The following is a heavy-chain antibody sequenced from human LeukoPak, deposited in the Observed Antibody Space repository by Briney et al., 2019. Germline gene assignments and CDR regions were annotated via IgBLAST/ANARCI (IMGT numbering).Heavy chain of an antibody. J-gene: IGHJ5*02. CDR1: GGSISSSSYY. D-gene: IGHD6-13*01. CDR3: ARGPYSSSPSSWFDP. V-gene: IGHV4-39*07. Sequence: SETLSLTCTVSGGSISSSSYYWGWIRQPPGKGLEWIGSIYYSGSTYYNPSLKSRVTISVDTSKNQFSLKLSSVTAADTAVYYCARGPYSSSPSSWFDPWGQGTLVTVSS. CDR2: IYYSGST.